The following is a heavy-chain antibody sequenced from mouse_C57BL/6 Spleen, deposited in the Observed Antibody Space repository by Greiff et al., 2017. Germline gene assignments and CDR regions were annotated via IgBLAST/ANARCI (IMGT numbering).Heavy chain of an antibody. J-gene: IGHJ1*03. CDR3: ARSCSSYDWYFDV. Sequence: VQLQQSGPELVKPGASVKISCKASGYAFSSSWMNWVKQRPGKGLEWIGRIYPGDGDTNYNGKFKGKATLTADKSSSTAYMQLSSLTSEDSAVYFCARSCSSYDWYFDVWGTGTTVTVSS. D-gene: IGHD1-1*01. V-gene: IGHV1-82*01. CDR2: IYPGDGDT. CDR1: GYAFSSSW.